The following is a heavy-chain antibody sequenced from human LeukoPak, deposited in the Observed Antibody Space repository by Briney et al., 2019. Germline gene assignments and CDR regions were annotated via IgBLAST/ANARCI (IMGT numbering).Heavy chain of an antibody. CDR3: AYNRNFALDN. V-gene: IGHV4/OR15-8*01. J-gene: IGHJ4*01. CDR1: GASIASHSW. Sequence: SETLTLTCAVSGASIASHSWWSWVRQPPGKGLEWIGEVYHSGGANYKPSLKSRVTISVDTSRNHFSLKLTSVTAADTAVYFCAYNRNFALDNWGQGALVTVSS. D-gene: IGHD1-14*01. CDR2: VYHSGGA.